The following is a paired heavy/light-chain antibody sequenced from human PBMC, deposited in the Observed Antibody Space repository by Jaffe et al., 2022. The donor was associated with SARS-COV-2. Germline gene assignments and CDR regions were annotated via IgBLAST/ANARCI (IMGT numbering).Light chain of an antibody. Sequence: SYELTQPPSVSVSPGQTARITCSGDALPKQYAYWYQQKPGQAPVLVIYKDSERPSGIPERFSGSSSGTTVTLTISGVQAEDEADYYCQSADSSGTYFVVFGGGTKLTVL. J-gene: IGLJ2*01. CDR2: KDS. CDR3: QSADSSGTYFVV. CDR1: ALPKQY. V-gene: IGLV3-25*03.
Heavy chain of an antibody. CDR2: ISSSGSTI. J-gene: IGHJ6*02. V-gene: IGHV3-11*01. D-gene: IGHD2-15*01. CDR1: GFTFSDYY. CDR3: ARDGVVVAATPDHYGMDV. Sequence: QVQLVESGGGLVKPGGSLRLSCAASGFTFSDYYMSWIRQAPGKGLEWVSYISSSGSTIYYADSVKGRFTISRDNAKNSLYLQMNSLRAEDTAVYYCARDGVVVAATPDHYGMDVWGQGTTVTVSS.